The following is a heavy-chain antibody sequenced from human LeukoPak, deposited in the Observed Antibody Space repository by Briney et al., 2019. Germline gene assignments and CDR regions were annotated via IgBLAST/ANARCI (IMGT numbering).Heavy chain of an antibody. CDR3: ARMYSGTSYYFDY. J-gene: IGHJ4*02. V-gene: IGHV4-59*01. CDR2: FSYSGRT. Sequence: KPSETLSLTCSVSGVSISTYYWIWIGQPPAKGLEWMGFFSYSGRTKYNPFLKSRVTMSVDTSKNQFSLKLNSVTAADTAVYYCARMYSGTSYYFDYWGQGTLVTVSS. CDR1: GVSISTYY. D-gene: IGHD1-26*01.